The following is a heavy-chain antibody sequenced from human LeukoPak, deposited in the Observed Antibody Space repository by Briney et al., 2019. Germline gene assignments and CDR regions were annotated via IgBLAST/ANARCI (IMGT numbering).Heavy chain of an antibody. D-gene: IGHD3-10*01. CDR1: GDSVSSNSAT. V-gene: IGHV6-1*01. Sequence: SQTLSLTCAISGDSVSSNSATWNWIRQSPSRGLEWLGRTYYRSKWYKYYAVSVKGRITINPDTSKNQFSLKLSSVTAADTAVYYCARGLGLLWLGELLRRRYYFDYWGQGTLVTVSS. CDR2: TYYRSKWYK. J-gene: IGHJ4*02. CDR3: ARGLGLLWLGELLRRRYYFDY.